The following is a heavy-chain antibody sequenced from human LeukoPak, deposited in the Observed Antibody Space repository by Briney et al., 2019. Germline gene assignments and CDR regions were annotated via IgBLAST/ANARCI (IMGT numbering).Heavy chain of an antibody. CDR3: ARSVGRGVYNDSSCYLDY. J-gene: IGHJ4*02. CDR1: GGSISSGDYY. V-gene: IGHV4-30-4*08. Sequence: SQTLSLTCTVSGGSISSGDYYWSWIRQPPGKGLEWIGYIYYSGSTYYNPSLKSRVTISVDTSKNQFSLKLSSVTAADTAVYYCARSVGRGVYNDSSCYLDYWGQGTLVTVSS. D-gene: IGHD3-22*01. CDR2: IYYSGST.